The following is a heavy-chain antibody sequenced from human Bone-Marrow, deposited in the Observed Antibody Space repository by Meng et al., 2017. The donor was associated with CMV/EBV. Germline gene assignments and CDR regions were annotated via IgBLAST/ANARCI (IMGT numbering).Heavy chain of an antibody. D-gene: IGHD3-9*01. CDR1: GFTFDDYA. CDR2: ISWNGGSI. CDR3: VKGTGYDILTGYLDY. V-gene: IGHV3-9*01. Sequence: GGSLRLSCTASGFTFDDYALHWVRQPPGKGLEWVSGISWNGGSIDYVDSVRGRFTISRDNDRNSVYLLMDRLRVEDTAKYYCVKGTGYDILTGYLDYWGRGALVTVSS. J-gene: IGHJ4*02.